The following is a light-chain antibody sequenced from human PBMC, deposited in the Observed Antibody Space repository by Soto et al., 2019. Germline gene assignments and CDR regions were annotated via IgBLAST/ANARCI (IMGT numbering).Light chain of an antibody. CDR3: HQFYSSPPT. CDR1: QSVLFTSNDKDF. CDR2: WAS. Sequence: DIVMTQSPDSLAVSLGERATITCKSSQSVLFTSNDKDFLAWYQQRPGQFPMLILFWASTRASGVPDRFSGSGSGTDFTLTIDSLQAEDAAVYYCHQFYSSPPTFGQGTKVDIK. J-gene: IGKJ1*01. V-gene: IGKV4-1*01.